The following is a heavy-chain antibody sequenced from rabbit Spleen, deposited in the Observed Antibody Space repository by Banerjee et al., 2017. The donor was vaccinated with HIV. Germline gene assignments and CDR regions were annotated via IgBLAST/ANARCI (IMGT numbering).Heavy chain of an antibody. CDR3: ARDLVGVIGWNFYL. J-gene: IGHJ4*01. Sequence: QQQLEESGGGLVQPEGSLTLTCTASGFSFGDRDVMCWVRQAPGKGLEWIACINVATDKPVYATWAKGRFTISRTSSTTVTLRMTSLTAADTATYFCARDLVGVIGWNFYLWGPGTLVTVS. CDR2: INVATDKP. V-gene: IGHV1S45*01. CDR1: GFSFGDRDV. D-gene: IGHD1-1*01.